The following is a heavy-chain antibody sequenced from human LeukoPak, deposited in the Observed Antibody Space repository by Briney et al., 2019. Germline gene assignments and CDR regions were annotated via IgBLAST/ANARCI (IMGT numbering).Heavy chain of an antibody. V-gene: IGHV4-61*02. CDR3: AGVGYNYYGMDV. CDR2: IYTSGST. Sequence: SETLSLTCTVSGGSISSGSYYWSWIRQPAGKGLEWIGRIYTSGSTNYNPSFKSRVTISVDTSKNQFSLKLSSVTAADTAVYYCAGVGYNYYGMDVWGQGTTVTVSS. CDR1: GGSISSGSYY. J-gene: IGHJ6*02.